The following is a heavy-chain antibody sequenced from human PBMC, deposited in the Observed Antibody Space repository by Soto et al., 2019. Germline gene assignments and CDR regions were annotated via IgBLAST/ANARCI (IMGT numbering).Heavy chain of an antibody. Sequence: EVQLLESGGGLVQPGGSLRLSCAASGLTFSSYAMSWVRQAPGKGLEWVSAISGSGGTTYYADSVKGRFTFSSDNSKNTMYLQMNSLRAEDTAVYYCAKTANGWFSAFDILGQGTMVTVSS. V-gene: IGHV3-23*01. CDR2: ISGSGGTT. D-gene: IGHD6-19*01. J-gene: IGHJ3*02. CDR3: AKTANGWFSAFDI. CDR1: GLTFSSYA.